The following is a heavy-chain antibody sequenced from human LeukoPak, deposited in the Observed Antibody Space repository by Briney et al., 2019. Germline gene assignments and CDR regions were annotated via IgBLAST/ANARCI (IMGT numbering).Heavy chain of an antibody. J-gene: IGHJ6*03. CDR1: GGTFSSYA. CDR3: ASGYYYDSSGSLYYYYYMDV. V-gene: IGHV1-69*06. CDR2: IIPIFGTA. D-gene: IGHD3-22*01. Sequence: ASVKVSCKASGGTFSSYAISWVRQAPGQGLEWMGGIIPIFGTANYAQKFQGRVTITADKSTSTAYMELSSLRSEDTAVCYCASGYYYDSSGSLYYYYYMDVWGKGTTVTVSS.